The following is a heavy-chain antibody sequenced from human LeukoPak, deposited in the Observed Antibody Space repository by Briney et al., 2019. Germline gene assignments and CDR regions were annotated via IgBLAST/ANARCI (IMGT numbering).Heavy chain of an antibody. Sequence: SGGSLRLSCAASGFTFSSYAMHWVRQAPGKGLEWVAVISYDGSNKYYADSVKGRFTISRDNSKNTLYLQMNSLRAEDTAVYYCAKWSGYSYGYRTDGIYYFDYWGQGTLVTVSS. J-gene: IGHJ4*02. CDR3: AKWSGYSYGYRTDGIYYFDY. CDR1: GFTFSSYA. CDR2: ISYDGSNK. D-gene: IGHD5-18*01. V-gene: IGHV3-30-3*02.